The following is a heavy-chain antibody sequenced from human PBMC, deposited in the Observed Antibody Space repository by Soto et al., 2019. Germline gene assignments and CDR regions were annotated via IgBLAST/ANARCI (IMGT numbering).Heavy chain of an antibody. Sequence: QVQLVESGGGVVQPGTSLRLSCVGSGFTFRSFVIHWVRQAPGRGLEWVALTSYDGTNKYFGDSVKGRFTISRDNSRTTVDLQMDSLRREDTALYYCARWGTTGGLDVWGQGTLVSVSS. V-gene: IGHV3-30*19. J-gene: IGHJ4*02. CDR3: ARWGTTGGLDV. CDR1: GFTFRSFV. CDR2: TSYDGTNK. D-gene: IGHD3-16*01.